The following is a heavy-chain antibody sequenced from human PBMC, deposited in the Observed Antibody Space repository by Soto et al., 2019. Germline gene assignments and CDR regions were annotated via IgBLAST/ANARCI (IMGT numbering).Heavy chain of an antibody. CDR2: MNPNSGNT. V-gene: IGHV1-8*01. CDR3: ARYDFWSGSPFDP. D-gene: IGHD3-3*01. Sequence: ASVKVSCKASGYTFTSYDINWVRQATGQGLERMGWMNPNSGNTGYAQKFQGRVTMTRNTSISTAYMELSSLRSEDTAVYYCARYDFWSGSPFDPWGQGTLVTVSS. J-gene: IGHJ5*02. CDR1: GYTFTSYD.